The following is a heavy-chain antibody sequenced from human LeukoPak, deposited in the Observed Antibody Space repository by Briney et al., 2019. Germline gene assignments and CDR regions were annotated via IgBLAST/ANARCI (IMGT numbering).Heavy chain of an antibody. V-gene: IGHV3-7*04. Sequence: PGGSLRLSCAASGFTFSSYWMNWVRQAPGQGLEWVANIKHDASEIYYVDSVKGRFTISRDNAKNSLYLQMKNLRAEDTAVYYCEGGRGDAFDVWGQGTMVTVSS. CDR1: GFTFSSYW. CDR2: IKHDASEI. J-gene: IGHJ3*01. CDR3: EGGRGDAFDV.